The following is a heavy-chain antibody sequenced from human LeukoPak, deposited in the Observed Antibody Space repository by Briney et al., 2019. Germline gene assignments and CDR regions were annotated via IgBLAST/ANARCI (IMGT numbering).Heavy chain of an antibody. D-gene: IGHD3-10*01. CDR3: ARGEWFGELFLGFDP. CDR1: GGTFSSYA. Sequence: GSSVKVSCKASGGTFSSYAISWVRQAPGQGLEWMGGIIPIFGTANYAQKFQGRVTITTDESTSTAYMELSSLRSEDTAVYYCARGEWFGELFLGFDPWGQGTLVTASS. CDR2: IIPIFGTA. V-gene: IGHV1-69*05. J-gene: IGHJ5*02.